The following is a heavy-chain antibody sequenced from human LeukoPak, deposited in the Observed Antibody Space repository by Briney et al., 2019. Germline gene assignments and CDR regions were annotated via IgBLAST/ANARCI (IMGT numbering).Heavy chain of an antibody. CDR2: INPNSGGT. Sequence: ASVKVSCKASGYTFTGYYMHWVRQAPGQGLEWMGWINPNSGGTNYAQKFQGRVTMTRDTSISTAHMELSRLRLDDTAVYYCARDFSEYDILTGVFDYWGQGTLVTVSS. V-gene: IGHV1-2*02. CDR1: GYTFTGYY. J-gene: IGHJ4*02. D-gene: IGHD3-9*01. CDR3: ARDFSEYDILTGVFDY.